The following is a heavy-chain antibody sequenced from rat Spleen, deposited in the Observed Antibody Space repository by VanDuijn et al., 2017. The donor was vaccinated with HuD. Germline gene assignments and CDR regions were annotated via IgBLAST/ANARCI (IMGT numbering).Heavy chain of an antibody. CDR1: GFTFRNFD. CDR2: ISPSGVT. Sequence: EVQLVESGGGLVQPGRSLKLSCEASGFTFRNFDMAWVRQAPTKGLEWVASISPSGVTYYPDSVKGRFTISRDNAKSTLYLQMNSLRSEDTATYYCTSYYSGDFDYWGQGVMVTVSS. V-gene: IGHV5-25*01. D-gene: IGHD1-1*01. J-gene: IGHJ2*01. CDR3: TSYYSGDFDY.